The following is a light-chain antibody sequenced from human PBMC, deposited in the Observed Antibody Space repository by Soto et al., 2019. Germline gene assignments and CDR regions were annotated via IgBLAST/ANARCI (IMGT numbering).Light chain of an antibody. V-gene: IGKV1-5*01. J-gene: IGKJ4*01. Sequence: DIQMTQSPSTLSASVGDRVTITCRASQSISSWLAWYQQKPGKAPKLLIYDASSLESGVPSRFSGSGSGTELSLTISSLQPDDFATYYCQQYNSYLTFGGGTTVEIK. CDR3: QQYNSYLT. CDR2: DAS. CDR1: QSISSW.